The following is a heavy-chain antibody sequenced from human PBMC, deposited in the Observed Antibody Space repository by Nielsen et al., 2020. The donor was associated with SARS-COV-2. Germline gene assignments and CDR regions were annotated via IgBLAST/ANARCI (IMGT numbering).Heavy chain of an antibody. V-gene: IGHV1-46*01. CDR3: ARDSSSWYIEHSAYGMDV. CDR1: GYTFTSYY. Sequence: ASVKVSCKASGYTFTSYYMHWVRQAPGQGLEWMGIINPSGGSTSYAQKFQGRVTMTRDTSTSTVYMELSSLRSEDTAVYYCARDSSSWYIEHSAYGMDVWGQGTTVTVS. CDR2: INPSGGST. J-gene: IGHJ6*02. D-gene: IGHD6-13*01.